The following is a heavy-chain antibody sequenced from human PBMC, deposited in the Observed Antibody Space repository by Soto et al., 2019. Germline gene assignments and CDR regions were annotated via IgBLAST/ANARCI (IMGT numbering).Heavy chain of an antibody. CDR1: GGSISSGGYY. J-gene: IGHJ5*02. CDR3: ARRAYCFGDCYLQTGFDP. Sequence: SETLSLTCTVSGGSISSGGYYWSCIRQHPGKGLEWIGYIYYSGSTYYNPSLKSRVTISVDTSKNQFSLKLSSVTAADTAVYYCARRAYCFGDCYLQTGFDPSGQGTLVTVAS. CDR2: IYYSGST. V-gene: IGHV4-31*03. D-gene: IGHD2-21*02.